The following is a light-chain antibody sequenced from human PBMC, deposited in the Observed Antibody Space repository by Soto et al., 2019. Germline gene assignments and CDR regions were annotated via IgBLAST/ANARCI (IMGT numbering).Light chain of an antibody. CDR3: EQSYSTPPST. Sequence: DIQMTQSPSSLSASVGDRVTITCRARQSISSYLNWYQQKPGKAPMLLIYAASSLQSGVPSRFSGSGSGRDFTLTISSMQPEDFVTYYCEQSYSTPPSTFGKGTKVEIK. J-gene: IGKJ1*01. V-gene: IGKV1-39*01. CDR2: AAS. CDR1: QSISSY.